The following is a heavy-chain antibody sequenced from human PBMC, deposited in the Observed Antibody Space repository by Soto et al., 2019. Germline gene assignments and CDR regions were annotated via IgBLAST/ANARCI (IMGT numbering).Heavy chain of an antibody. Sequence: ASVKVSCKASGYTFTSYDINWVRQATGQGLEWMGWMNPNSGNTGYAQKFQGRVTMTRNTSISTAHMELSSLRSEDTAVYYCARGTWYYDFWSGRNPYYFDYWGQGTLVTVSS. CDR3: ARGTWYYDFWSGRNPYYFDY. CDR1: GYTFTSYD. V-gene: IGHV1-8*01. J-gene: IGHJ4*02. CDR2: MNPNSGNT. D-gene: IGHD3-3*01.